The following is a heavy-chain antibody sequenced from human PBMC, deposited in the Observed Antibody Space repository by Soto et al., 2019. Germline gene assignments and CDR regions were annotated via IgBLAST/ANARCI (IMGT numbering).Heavy chain of an antibody. V-gene: IGHV4-34*01. CDR1: GGSLSGYY. CDR2: VKDGGHT. D-gene: IGHD5-12*01. J-gene: IGHJ4*02. CDR3: ARGQEGVVATH. Sequence: QVQLQQWGAGLLKPSETLSLNCAVTGGSLSGYYWSWIRQPPGKGLEWIGEVKDGGHTNYSPSLRGRVTISSDTSNNQFSLRLNSATAADTGVYYCARGQEGVVATHWDQGSLVTVSS.